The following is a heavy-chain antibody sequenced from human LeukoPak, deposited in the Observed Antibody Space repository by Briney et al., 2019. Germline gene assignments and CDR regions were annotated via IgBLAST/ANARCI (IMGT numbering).Heavy chain of an antibody. D-gene: IGHD7-27*01. Sequence: SVKVSCKASGGTFSSYAISWVRQAPGQGLEWMGRIIPIFGTANYAQKFQGRVTITTDESTSTAYMELSSLRSEDTAVYYCARGPNWGDWYLDLWGRGTLVTVSS. CDR2: IIPIFGTA. J-gene: IGHJ2*01. CDR3: ARGPNWGDWYLDL. V-gene: IGHV1-69*05. CDR1: GGTFSSYA.